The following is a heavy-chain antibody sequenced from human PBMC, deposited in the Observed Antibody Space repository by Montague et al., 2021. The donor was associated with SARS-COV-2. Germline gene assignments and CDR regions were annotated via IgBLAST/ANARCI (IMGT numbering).Heavy chain of an antibody. CDR1: CRSISSGSYY. V-gene: IGHV4-39*01. CDR3: ARRLGGSGWLDY. J-gene: IGHJ4*02. D-gene: IGHD6-25*01. CDR2: IHSSGTT. Sequence: SETLSLTCTVACRSISSGSYYWGGFRQPPGKGLECIGNIHSSGTTYYKSRVTISVDTSKNQFSLKMTSVTAADTAVYYCARRLGGSGWLDYWGQGTLVTVSS.